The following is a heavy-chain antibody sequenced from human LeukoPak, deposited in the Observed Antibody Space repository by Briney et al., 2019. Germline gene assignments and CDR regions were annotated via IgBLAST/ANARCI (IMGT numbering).Heavy chain of an antibody. D-gene: IGHD3-22*01. V-gene: IGHV3-21*01. CDR3: ARNYYDSSGYPLWYYYMDV. CDR1: GFTFSSYS. CDR2: ISSSSSYI. J-gene: IGHJ6*03. Sequence: GGSLRLSCAASGFTFSSYSMNWVRQAPGKGLEWVSSISSSSSYIYYADSMKGRFTISRDNAKNSLYLQMNSLRAEDTAVYYCARNYYDSSGYPLWYYYMDVWGKGTTVTISS.